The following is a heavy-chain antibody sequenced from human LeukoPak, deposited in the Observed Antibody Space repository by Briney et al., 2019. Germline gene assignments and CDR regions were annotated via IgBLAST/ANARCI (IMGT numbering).Heavy chain of an antibody. CDR1: GYTFTSYY. CDR3: ARSLRGGNAFDY. Sequence: ASVKVSCKASGYTFTSYYMHWVRQAPGQGLEWMGIINPSGGSTSYAQKLQGRVTMTTDTSTSTAYMELRSLRSDDTAVYYCARSLRGGNAFDYWGQGTLVTVSS. V-gene: IGHV1-46*01. CDR2: INPSGGST. D-gene: IGHD4-23*01. J-gene: IGHJ4*02.